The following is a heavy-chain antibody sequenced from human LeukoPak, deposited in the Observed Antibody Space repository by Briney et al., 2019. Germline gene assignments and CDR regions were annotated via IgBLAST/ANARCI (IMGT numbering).Heavy chain of an antibody. CDR2: ISSSSSTI. J-gene: IGHJ3*02. CDR3: ARVPHIVLVTAIPDAFDI. D-gene: IGHD2-21*02. V-gene: IGHV3-48*01. Sequence: GGSLRLSCAASGFTFSSYSMNWVRQAPGKGLEWVSYISSSSSTIYYADSVKGRFTISRDNAKNSLYLQMNSLRAEDTAVYYCARVPHIVLVTAIPDAFDIWGQGTMVTVSS. CDR1: GFTFSSYS.